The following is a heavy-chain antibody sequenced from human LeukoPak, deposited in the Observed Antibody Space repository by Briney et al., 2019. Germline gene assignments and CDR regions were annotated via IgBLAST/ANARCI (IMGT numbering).Heavy chain of an antibody. D-gene: IGHD3-16*01. Sequence: ASVKVSCKTSGYTFTDYYIHWVRQAPGQGLEWMGWLTAFNGNANYAQKFQGRVTMTTDTSTTTAYMELRSLRSDDTAVYYCARADGYAYYYMDVWGKGTTVTVSS. CDR1: GYTFTDYY. V-gene: IGHV1-18*04. J-gene: IGHJ6*03. CDR2: LTAFNGNA. CDR3: ARADGYAYYYMDV.